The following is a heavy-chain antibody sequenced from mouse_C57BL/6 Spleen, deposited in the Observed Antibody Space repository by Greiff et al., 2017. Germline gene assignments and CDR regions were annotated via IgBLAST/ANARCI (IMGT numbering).Heavy chain of an antibody. J-gene: IGHJ4*01. CDR2: ISSGGSYT. D-gene: IGHD3-3*01. V-gene: IGHV5-6*01. CDR1: GFTFSSYG. Sequence: EVKLMESGGDLVKPGGSLKLSCAASGFTFSSYGMSWVRQTPDKRLEWVATISSGGSYTYYPDSVKGRFTISRDNAKNTLYLQMSSLKSEDTAMYYCARQDFSRARDYWGQGTSVTVSS. CDR3: ARQDFSRARDY.